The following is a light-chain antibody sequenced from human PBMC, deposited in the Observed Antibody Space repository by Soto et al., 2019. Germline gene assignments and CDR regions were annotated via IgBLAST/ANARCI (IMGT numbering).Light chain of an antibody. CDR1: QSVSSNY. J-gene: IGKJ4*01. Sequence: EIVLTQSPGTLSLSPGDRVTLSCRASQSVSSNYLAWYQQKPGQAPRLLIYESSSRATGIPDRFSGSGSGTDFTLTISSLEPEDFAVYYCQQRSNWPLLTFGGGTKVEIK. CDR3: QQRSNWPLLT. V-gene: IGKV3D-20*02. CDR2: ESS.